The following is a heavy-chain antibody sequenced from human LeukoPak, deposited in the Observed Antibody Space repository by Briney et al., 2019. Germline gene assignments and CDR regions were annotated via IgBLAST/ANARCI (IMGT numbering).Heavy chain of an antibody. Sequence: KPGGSLRLSCAASGFTFSSYSMNWVRQAPGKGLEWVSSISSSSSYIYYADSVKGRFTISRDNAKNSLYLQMNSLRAEDTAVYYCAREFDDSSGYGYYYYYGMDVWGQGTTVTVSS. CDR2: ISSSSSYI. CDR1: GFTFSSYS. V-gene: IGHV3-21*01. CDR3: AREFDDSSGYGYYYYYGMDV. J-gene: IGHJ6*02. D-gene: IGHD3-22*01.